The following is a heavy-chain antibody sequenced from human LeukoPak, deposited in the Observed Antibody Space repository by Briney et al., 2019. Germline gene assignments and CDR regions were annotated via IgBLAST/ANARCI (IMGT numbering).Heavy chain of an antibody. J-gene: IGHJ6*03. CDR3: ARESLRQQWLVRREEYYYMDV. D-gene: IGHD6-19*01. Sequence: GGSLRLSCAASGFTFSSYSMNWVRQAPGKGLEWVSSISSSSYIYYADSVKGRFTISRDNAKNSLYLQMNSLRAEDTAVYYCARESLRQQWLVRREEYYYMDVWGKGTTVTISS. CDR1: GFTFSSYS. CDR2: ISSSSYI. V-gene: IGHV3-21*04.